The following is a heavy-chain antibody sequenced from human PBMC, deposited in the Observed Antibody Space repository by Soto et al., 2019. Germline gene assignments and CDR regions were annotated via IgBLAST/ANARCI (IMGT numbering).Heavy chain of an antibody. V-gene: IGHV4-39*01. Sequence: SETLSLTCTVSGGSMSSSSYYWGWIRQPPGKGLEWIGSIYYSGSTYYNPSLKSRVTISVDTSKNQFSLKLSSVTAADTAVYYCARSGGYYGSGRVPFDYWGQGTLVTVSS. D-gene: IGHD3-10*01. CDR2: IYYSGST. CDR3: ARSGGYYGSGRVPFDY. CDR1: GGSMSSSSYY. J-gene: IGHJ4*02.